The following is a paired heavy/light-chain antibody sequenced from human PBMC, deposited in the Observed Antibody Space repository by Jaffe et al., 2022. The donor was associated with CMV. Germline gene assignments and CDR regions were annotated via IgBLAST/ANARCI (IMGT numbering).Heavy chain of an antibody. V-gene: IGHV3-9*01. J-gene: IGHJ4*02. CDR1: GFIFDDYA. Sequence: EVQLLESGGGLVQPGRSLRLSCAASGFIFDDYAMHWVRQAPGKGLEWVSGISWSGTTIDYADSVKGRFTISRDNANNFLYLQMSSLRAEDTAFYYCARHKVGIIPFDHWGQGTLVTVSS. CDR3: ARHKVGIIPFDH. D-gene: IGHD3-10*01. CDR2: ISWSGTTI.
Light chain of an antibody. CDR2: DAS. V-gene: IGKV3-15*01. CDR3: QQCYRWPPRA. J-gene: IGKJ1*01. Sequence: ETVLTQSPGTLSVSPGERVTVSCRASQSVGSNLAWYQQKPGQAPRLLIYDASTRATGVPDRFSGSGSETDFTLTISSLQSDDFAVYYCQQCYRWPPRAFGQGTKVEIK. CDR1: QSVGSN.